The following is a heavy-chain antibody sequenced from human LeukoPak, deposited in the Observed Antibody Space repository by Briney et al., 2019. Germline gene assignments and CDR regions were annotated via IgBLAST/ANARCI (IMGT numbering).Heavy chain of an antibody. J-gene: IGHJ6*03. CDR2: VNPKTGGT. Sequence: ASVKVSCKASGYTFTGYYIYWVRQAPGERLEWVGWVNPKTGGTNYAQKFLDRVIMTTDMSISTAYMELIRLRSRDTAVYFCARGSSKYIFGYYMDVWGKGTTIIVSS. D-gene: IGHD4-11*01. CDR1: GYTFTGYY. CDR3: ARGSSKYIFGYYMDV. V-gene: IGHV1-2*02.